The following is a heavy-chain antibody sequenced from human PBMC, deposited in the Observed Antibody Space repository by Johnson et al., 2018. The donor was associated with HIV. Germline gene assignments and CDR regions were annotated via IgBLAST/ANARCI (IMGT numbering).Heavy chain of an antibody. V-gene: IGHV3-30-3*01. J-gene: IGHJ3*02. D-gene: IGHD3-22*01. CDR3: AKDRAEVVVVHDALDM. CDR1: GFTFSTYT. Sequence: QVQLVESGGDVVQPGRSLRLSCAASGFTFSTYTMHWVRQAPGKGLEWVAVISFDENNKVYADSVKGRFSISRDNSKKKLYLQMNSLRPEDTAVYYCAKDRAEVVVVHDALDMWGQGTMVTVSS. CDR2: ISFDENNK.